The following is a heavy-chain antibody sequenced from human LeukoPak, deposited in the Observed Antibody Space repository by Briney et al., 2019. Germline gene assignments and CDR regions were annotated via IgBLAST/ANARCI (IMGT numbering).Heavy chain of an antibody. CDR3: ARIPIYDSSGYYFFGRYYYYYGMDV. CDR1: GGTFSSYA. Sequence: ASVKVSCKASGGTFSSYAISWVRQAPGQGLEWMGRIIPILGIANYAQKFQGRVTITADKSTSTAYMELSSLRSDDTAVYYCARIPIYDSSGYYFFGRYYYYYGMDVWGQGTTVTVSS. J-gene: IGHJ6*02. D-gene: IGHD3-22*01. CDR2: IIPILGIA. V-gene: IGHV1-69*04.